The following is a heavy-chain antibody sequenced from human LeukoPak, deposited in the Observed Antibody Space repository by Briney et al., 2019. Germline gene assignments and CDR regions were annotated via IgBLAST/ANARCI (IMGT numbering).Heavy chain of an antibody. D-gene: IGHD6-13*01. CDR2: IIPIFGTA. Sequence: SVKVSCKASGGTFSSYAISWVRQAPGQGLEWMGGIIPIFGTANYAQKFQGRVTITADKSTSTAYMELSSLRSEDTAVYYCARDLGQQLVLTGFFDYWGQGTLVTVSS. CDR3: ARDLGQQLVLTGFFDY. V-gene: IGHV1-69*06. J-gene: IGHJ4*02. CDR1: GGTFSSYA.